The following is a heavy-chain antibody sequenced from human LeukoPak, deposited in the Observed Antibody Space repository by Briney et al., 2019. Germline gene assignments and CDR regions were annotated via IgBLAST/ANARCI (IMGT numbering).Heavy chain of an antibody. V-gene: IGHV3-7*01. J-gene: IGHJ4*02. Sequence: GGSLRLSCAASGIAFSSYWMSWVRQAPGRGLEWVANMKQDGSEKYYVDSVKARFTISRDNAKNSLYLQMNSLRAEDTAVYYCARDLGHSGYDLYDYWGQGTLVTVSS. D-gene: IGHD5-12*01. CDR2: MKQDGSEK. CDR3: ARDLGHSGYDLYDY. CDR1: GIAFSSYW.